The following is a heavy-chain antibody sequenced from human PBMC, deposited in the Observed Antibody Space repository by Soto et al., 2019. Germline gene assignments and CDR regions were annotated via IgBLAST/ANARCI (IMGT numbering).Heavy chain of an antibody. V-gene: IGHV3-74*01. Sequence: GGSLRLSCAASGFTFSSYWMHWVHQAPGKGLVWVSRINSDGSSTSYADSVKGRFTISRDNAKNTLYLQMNSLRAEDTAVYYCARDPAVAGTWYYYYGMDVWGQGTTVTVSS. J-gene: IGHJ6*02. D-gene: IGHD6-19*01. CDR1: GFTFSSYW. CDR3: ARDPAVAGTWYYYYGMDV. CDR2: INSDGSST.